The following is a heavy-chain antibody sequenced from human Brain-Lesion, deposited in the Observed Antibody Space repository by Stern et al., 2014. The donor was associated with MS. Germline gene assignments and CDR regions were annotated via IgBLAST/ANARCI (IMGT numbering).Heavy chain of an antibody. V-gene: IGHV1-2*02. Sequence: QVQLLQPGAEVKKPGASVKVSCKTSGYIFTGYYIHWVRQAPGQGLEWMAWINPNTGGNKYAQKFQGRVTMSRDTSISTAYVELSSLTSDDTAVYYCARDQRGITIFGVVTDYYYLGMDVWGQGTTVTVSS. CDR3: ARDQRGITIFGVVTDYYYLGMDV. D-gene: IGHD3-3*01. CDR1: GYIFTGYY. J-gene: IGHJ6*02. CDR2: INPNTGGN.